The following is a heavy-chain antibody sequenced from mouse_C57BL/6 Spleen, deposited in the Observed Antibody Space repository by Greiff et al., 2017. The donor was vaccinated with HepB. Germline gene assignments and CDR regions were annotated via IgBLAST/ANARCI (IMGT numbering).Heavy chain of an antibody. CDR1: GYTFTDYY. Sequence: EVQLQQSGPELVKPGASVKISCKASGYTFTDYYMNWVKQSHGKSLEWIGDINPNNGGTSYNQKFKGKATLTVDKSSSTAYMELRSLTSEDSAVYYCARRDYYGSRTGYFDVWRTGTTVTVSS. CDR3: ARRDYYGSRTGYFDV. V-gene: IGHV1-26*01. J-gene: IGHJ1*03. D-gene: IGHD1-1*01. CDR2: INPNNGGT.